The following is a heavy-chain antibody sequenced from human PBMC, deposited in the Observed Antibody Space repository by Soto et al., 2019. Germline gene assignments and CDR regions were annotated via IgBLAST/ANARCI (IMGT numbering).Heavy chain of an antibody. V-gene: IGHV3-23*01. CDR3: AKVRSGGLRLSRFDY. D-gene: IGHD4-17*01. CDR2: ISGSGGST. CDR1: GFTFSSYG. J-gene: IGHJ4*02. Sequence: GGSLRLSCAASGFTFSSYGMSWVRQAPGKGLEWVSAISGSGGSTYYADSVKGRFTISRDNSKNTLYLQMNSLRAEDTAVYYCAKVRSGGLRLSRFDYWGQGTLVTAPQ.